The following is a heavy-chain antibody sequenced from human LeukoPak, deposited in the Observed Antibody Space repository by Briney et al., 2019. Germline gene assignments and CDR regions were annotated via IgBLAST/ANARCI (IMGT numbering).Heavy chain of an antibody. Sequence: SETLSLTCTVSGGPISSCGYYWIWIRQPPGKGLEWIGYIYYSGSTYYNPSLKSRVTISVDTSKNQFSLKLSSVTAADTAVYYCARDGLGFTVWGQGTLVTVSS. CDR3: ARDGLGFTV. CDR2: IYYSGST. CDR1: GGPISSCGYY. D-gene: IGHD4-17*01. V-gene: IGHV4-31*02. J-gene: IGHJ4*02.